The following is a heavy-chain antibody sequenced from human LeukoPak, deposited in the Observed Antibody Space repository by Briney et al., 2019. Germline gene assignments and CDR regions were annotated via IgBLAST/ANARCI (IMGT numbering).Heavy chain of an antibody. CDR2: IYTSGST. J-gene: IGHJ6*03. Sequence: SETLSLTCTVSGGSISSYYWSWIRQPAGKGLEWIGRIYTSGSTNYNPSLKSRVTMSVDTSKNQFSLKLSSVTAADTAVYYCARASVPAAKDYYYYMDVWGKGTTVTVSS. CDR1: GGSISSYY. V-gene: IGHV4-4*07. CDR3: ARASVPAAKDYYYYMDV. D-gene: IGHD2-2*01.